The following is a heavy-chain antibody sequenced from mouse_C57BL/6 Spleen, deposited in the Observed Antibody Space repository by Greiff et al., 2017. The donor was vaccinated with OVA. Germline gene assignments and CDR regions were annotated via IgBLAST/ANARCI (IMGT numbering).Heavy chain of an antibody. Sequence: EVQLKESGPGLVKPSQSLSLTCSVTGYSITSGYYWNWIRQFPGNKLEWMGYISYDGSNNYNPSLKNRISITRDTSKNQFFLKLNSVTTEDTATYYCAREGNYWGQGTSVTVSS. CDR3: AREGNY. CDR2: ISYDGSN. V-gene: IGHV3-6*01. J-gene: IGHJ4*01. CDR1: GYSITSGYY.